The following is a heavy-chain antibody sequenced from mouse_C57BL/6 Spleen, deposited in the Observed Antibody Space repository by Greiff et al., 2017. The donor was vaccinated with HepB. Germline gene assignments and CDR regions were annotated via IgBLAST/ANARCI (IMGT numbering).Heavy chain of an antibody. D-gene: IGHD2-4*01. V-gene: IGHV14-2*01. CDR2: IDPEDGET. J-gene: IGHJ4*01. CDR3: ASYDYDLYYAMDY. CDR1: GFNIKDYY. Sequence: EVQLQQSGAELVKPGASVKLSCTASGFNIKDYYMHWVKQRTEQGLEWIGRIDPEDGETKYAPKFQCKATITADTSSNTAYLQLSSLTSEDTAVYYCASYDYDLYYAMDYWGQGTSVTVSS.